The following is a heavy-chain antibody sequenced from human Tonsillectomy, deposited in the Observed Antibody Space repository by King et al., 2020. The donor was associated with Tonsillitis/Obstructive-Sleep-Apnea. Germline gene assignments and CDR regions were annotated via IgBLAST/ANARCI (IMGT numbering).Heavy chain of an antibody. CDR2: ISYDGSNQ. Sequence: VQLVESGGGVVQPGRSLRLSCAASGFTFSNYAMHWVRQAPDKGLEWVAVISYDGSNQYYADSVKGRFTISRDTSKNTLYLQMNSLRADDTSVYYCAREGGLQYYFDYWGQGNLVTVSS. CDR1: GFTFSNYA. D-gene: IGHD3-9*01. V-gene: IGHV3-30*04. CDR3: AREGGLQYYFDY. J-gene: IGHJ4*02.